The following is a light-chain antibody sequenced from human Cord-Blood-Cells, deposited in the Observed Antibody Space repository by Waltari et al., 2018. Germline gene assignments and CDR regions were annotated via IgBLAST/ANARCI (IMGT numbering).Light chain of an antibody. CDR1: QSVSSSY. J-gene: IGKJ1*01. V-gene: IGKV3-20*01. CDR3: QQYGSSPPWT. Sequence: EIVLTQSPGTLSLSPGERATLSCRASQSVSSSYLAWYHQKPGPAPRLLIYGASSRATGIPDRFSGSGSGTDFTLTISRLEPEDFAVYYCQQYGSSPPWTFGQGTKVEIK. CDR2: GAS.